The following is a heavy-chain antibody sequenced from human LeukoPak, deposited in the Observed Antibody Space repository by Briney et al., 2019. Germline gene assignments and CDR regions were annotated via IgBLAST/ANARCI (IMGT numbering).Heavy chain of an antibody. J-gene: IGHJ4*02. Sequence: SVKVSFKASGGTLSSYPISWVGQAPGQRLEWMGGIIPICGTSNYPHKFQGRVTLTAHESSSTTYMELRSMRYEATAVYYCAQRMGQLWSVNDCWGQGTLVTVSS. V-gene: IGHV1-69*13. CDR2: IIPICGTS. CDR3: AQRMGQLWSVNDC. D-gene: IGHD5-18*01. CDR1: GGTLSSYP.